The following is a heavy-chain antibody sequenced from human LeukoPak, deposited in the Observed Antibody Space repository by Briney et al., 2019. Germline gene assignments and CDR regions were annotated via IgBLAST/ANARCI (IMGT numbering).Heavy chain of an antibody. D-gene: IGHD2-2*01. V-gene: IGHV1-69*05. CDR2: IIPIFGTA. J-gene: IGHJ6*03. CDR1: GGTFSSYA. CDR3: ARGEIVVVPAAPLVSTYYMDV. Sequence: SVKVSCKASGGTFSSYAISWVRQAPGQGLEWMGGIIPIFGTANYAQKFQGRVTITTDESTSTAYMELSSLRSEDTAVYYCARGEIVVVPAAPLVSTYYMDVWGKGTTVTVSS.